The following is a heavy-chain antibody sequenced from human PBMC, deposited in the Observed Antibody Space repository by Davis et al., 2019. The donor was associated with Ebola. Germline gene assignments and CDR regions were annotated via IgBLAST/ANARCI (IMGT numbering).Heavy chain of an antibody. D-gene: IGHD2-2*01. J-gene: IGHJ6*02. Sequence: GESLKISCAASGFTVSSNHMNWVRQAPGKGLEWVSALYSGGSLYYADSVKGRFTISRDNSKNTLYLQMNSLRAEDTAVYYCASTGGYCSSTSCYYYYYGMDVWGQGTTVTVSS. CDR2: LYSGGSL. CDR1: GFTVSSNH. CDR3: ASTGGYCSSTSCYYYYYGMDV. V-gene: IGHV3-66*01.